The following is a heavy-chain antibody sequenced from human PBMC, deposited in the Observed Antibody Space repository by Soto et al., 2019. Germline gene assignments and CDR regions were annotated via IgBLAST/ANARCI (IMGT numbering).Heavy chain of an antibody. J-gene: IGHJ4*02. CDR3: ARETAGDSSGITY. V-gene: IGHV4-31*11. Sequence: SETLSLTCAVYGGSFSDYHWSWIRQHPGKGLEWIGYIYYSGSTYYNPSLKSRVTISVDTSKNQFSLKLSSVTAADTAVYYCARETAGDSSGITYWGQGTLVTVSS. CDR1: GGSFSDYH. CDR2: IYYSGST. D-gene: IGHD6-19*01.